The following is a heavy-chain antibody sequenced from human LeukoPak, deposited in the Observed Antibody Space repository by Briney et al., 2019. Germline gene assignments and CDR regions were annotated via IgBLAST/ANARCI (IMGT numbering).Heavy chain of an antibody. CDR1: GYTFTSNY. V-gene: IGHV1-2*02. J-gene: IGHJ4*02. Sequence: ASVKVSCKAFGYTFTSNYMHWVRQAPGQGLEWMGWINPNSGGTNYAQKFQGRVTMTRDTSISTAYMELSRLRSDDTAVYYCARERKKGYSYGYHTGFDYWGQGTLVTVSS. D-gene: IGHD5-18*01. CDR3: ARERKKGYSYGYHTGFDY. CDR2: INPNSGGT.